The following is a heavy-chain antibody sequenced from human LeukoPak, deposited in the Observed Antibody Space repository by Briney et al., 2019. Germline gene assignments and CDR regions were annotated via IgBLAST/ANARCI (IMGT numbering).Heavy chain of an antibody. CDR3: ARDGSIAARPGAFDI. Sequence: PGGSLRLSCAASGFTFSSCAMHWVRQAPGKGLEWVAIILYDGSNKYYADSVKGRFTISRDNSKNTLYLQMNSLRAEDTAVYYCARDGSIAARPGAFDIWGQGTMVTVSS. CDR1: GFTFSSCA. V-gene: IGHV3-30-3*01. D-gene: IGHD6-6*01. J-gene: IGHJ3*02. CDR2: ILYDGSNK.